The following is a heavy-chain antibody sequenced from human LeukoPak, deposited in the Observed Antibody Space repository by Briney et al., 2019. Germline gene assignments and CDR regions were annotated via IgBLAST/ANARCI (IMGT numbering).Heavy chain of an antibody. V-gene: IGHV3-23*01. CDR1: GFTFSSFA. D-gene: IGHD1-26*01. CDR3: AKDQAMIVGGFGY. J-gene: IGHJ4*02. CDR2: IGGSGFST. Sequence: PGGSLRLSCAASGFTFSSFAMSWVRQAPGKGLEWVSSIGGSGFSTYYADSVKGRFTISRDNSKNTLYLQMNSLRAEDTAVYYCAKDQAMIVGGFGYWGQGTLVTVSS.